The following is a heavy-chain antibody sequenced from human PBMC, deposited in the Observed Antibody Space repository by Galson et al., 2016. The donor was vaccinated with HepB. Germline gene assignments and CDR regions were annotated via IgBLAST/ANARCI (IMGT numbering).Heavy chain of an antibody. Sequence: SLRLSCAASGFSFSSYGMHWVRQAPGKGLEWVAIIWYDGNKKYYGDCAKGRFTISRDNSKSTLSLQLTRLRPDDMAVYYCVKDAGYSTNWVFDYWGQGALVTVS. CDR2: IWYDGNKK. J-gene: IGHJ4*02. V-gene: IGHV3-33*06. CDR1: GFSFSSYG. CDR3: VKDAGYSTNWVFDY. D-gene: IGHD2-2*01.